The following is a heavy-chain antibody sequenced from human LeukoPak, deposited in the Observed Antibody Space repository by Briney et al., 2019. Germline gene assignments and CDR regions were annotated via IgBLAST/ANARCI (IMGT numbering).Heavy chain of an antibody. CDR3: ARSGSSGWYHFDL. J-gene: IGHJ2*01. CDR2: INPSGGST. V-gene: IGHV1-46*01. Sequence: GASVKVSCKASGYTFTKYYIHWVRQAPGQGLKWMGVINPSGGSTSYAQKFQGRVTMTRDTSTSTVYMELSSLRSEDTAVYCCARSGSSGWYHFDLWGRGTLVTVSS. D-gene: IGHD6-19*01. CDR1: GYTFTKYY.